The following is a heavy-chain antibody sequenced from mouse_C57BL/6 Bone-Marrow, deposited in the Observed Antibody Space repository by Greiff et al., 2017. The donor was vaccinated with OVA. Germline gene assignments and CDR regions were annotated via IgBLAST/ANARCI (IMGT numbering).Heavy chain of an antibody. CDR1: GYTFTSYG. V-gene: IGHV1-81*01. CDR3: ARGDGDDEDY. J-gene: IGHJ2*01. Sequence: QVQLKQSGAELVRPGASVKLSCKASGYTFTSYGISWVKQRTGQGLEWIGEIYPRSGNTYYNEKFKGKATLTADKSSRTAYMELRSLTSEDSAVYFCARGDGDDEDYWGQGTTLTVSS. D-gene: IGHD2-2*01. CDR2: IYPRSGNT.